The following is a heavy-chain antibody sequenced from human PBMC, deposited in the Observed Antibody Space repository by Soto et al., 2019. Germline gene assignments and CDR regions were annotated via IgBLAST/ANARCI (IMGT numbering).Heavy chain of an antibody. J-gene: IGHJ4*02. Sequence: ETLSLDCTVSGGSMSSHYWTWLRQPPGKGLEWIGYISYSGSTYYNPSLKSRVTISADTSRNQFSLTLSSVTAADTAIYYCARSGDDYGSYVDYWGQGTLVTVSS. D-gene: IGHD4-17*01. CDR3: ARSGDDYGSYVDY. CDR2: ISYSGST. CDR1: GGSMSSHY. V-gene: IGHV4-59*08.